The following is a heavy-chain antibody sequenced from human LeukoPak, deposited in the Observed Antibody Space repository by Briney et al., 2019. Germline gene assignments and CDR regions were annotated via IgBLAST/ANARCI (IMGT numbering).Heavy chain of an antibody. CDR2: ISAYNGNT. CDR1: GYTFTSYG. D-gene: IGHD6-19*01. Sequence: ASVKVSCKASGYTFTSYGISWVRQAPGQGLEWMGWISAYNGNTNYAQKLQGRVTMTTDTSTSTAYMELRSLRSDDTAVYYCARKSHNAYGWYYFDYWGQGTLVTVSS. CDR3: ARKSHNAYGWYYFDY. J-gene: IGHJ4*02. V-gene: IGHV1-18*01.